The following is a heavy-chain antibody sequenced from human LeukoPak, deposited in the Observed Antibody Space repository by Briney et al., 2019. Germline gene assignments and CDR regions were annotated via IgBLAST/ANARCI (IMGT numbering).Heavy chain of an antibody. V-gene: IGHV3-15*01. J-gene: IGHJ4*02. CDR3: TTDYYDYVWGSYRPDY. CDR2: IKTKTDGETT. CDR1: GFTFDDYA. D-gene: IGHD3-16*02. Sequence: GGSLRLSCAASGFTFDDYAIHWVRQAPGQGLEWVARIKTKTDGETTDYAAPVKGRFTISRDDSKNTLYLQMNSLKTEDTAVYYCTTDYYDYVWGSYRPDYWGQGTLVTVSS.